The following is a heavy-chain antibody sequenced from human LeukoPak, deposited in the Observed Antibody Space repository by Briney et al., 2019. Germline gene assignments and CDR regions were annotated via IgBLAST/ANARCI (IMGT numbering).Heavy chain of an antibody. Sequence: GGSLRLSCAASGFTFSSYAMPWVRQAPGKGLEWAAVISYDGSNKYYADSVKGRFTISRDNSKNTLYLQMNSLRAEDTAVYYCARADRRKSVVTGSSLGDYWGQGTLVTVSS. CDR2: ISYDGSNK. V-gene: IGHV3-30-3*01. CDR3: ARADRRKSVVTGSSLGDY. D-gene: IGHD6-13*01. CDR1: GFTFSSYA. J-gene: IGHJ4*02.